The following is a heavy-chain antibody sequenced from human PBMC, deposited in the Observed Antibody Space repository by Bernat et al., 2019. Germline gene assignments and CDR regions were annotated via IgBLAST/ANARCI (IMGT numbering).Heavy chain of an antibody. Sequence: QVQLVESGGGVVQPGRSLRLSCAASGFTFSSYGMHWVRQAPGKGLEWVAVISYDGSNKYYADSVKGRFTISRDNSKTTLYLQMNSLRAEDTAVYYCAKERYSSSSQQDSDWGQGTLVTVSS. CDR2: ISYDGSNK. V-gene: IGHV3-30*18. D-gene: IGHD6-6*01. CDR1: GFTFSSYG. J-gene: IGHJ4*02. CDR3: AKERYSSSSQQDSD.